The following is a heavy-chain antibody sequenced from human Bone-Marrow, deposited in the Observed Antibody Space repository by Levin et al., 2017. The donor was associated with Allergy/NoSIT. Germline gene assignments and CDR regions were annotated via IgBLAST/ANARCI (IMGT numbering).Heavy chain of an antibody. J-gene: IGHJ3*02. CDR2: ISSSGSTI. Sequence: GESLKISCAASGFTFSSYEMNWVRQAPGKGLEWVSYISSSGSTIYYADSVKGRFTISRDNAKNSLYLQMNSLRAEDTAVYYCARALGYYDSGDAFDIWGQGTMVTVSS. V-gene: IGHV3-48*03. CDR1: GFTFSSYE. D-gene: IGHD3-22*01. CDR3: ARALGYYDSGDAFDI.